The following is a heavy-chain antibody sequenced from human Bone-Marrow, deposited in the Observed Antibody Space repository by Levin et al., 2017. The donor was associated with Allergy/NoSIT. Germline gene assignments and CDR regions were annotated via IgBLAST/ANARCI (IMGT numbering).Heavy chain of an antibody. V-gene: IGHV3-74*01. Sequence: PGGSLRLSCAASGFTFSNYWMHWVRQAPGKGLVWVSHINSDGSSTNYADSVKGRFTISRDNAKNTLFLQMNSLRAEDTAVYFCARGGCSSTSCLDYWGQGTLVTVSS. CDR1: GFTFSNYW. CDR3: ARGGCSSTSCLDY. CDR2: INSDGSST. J-gene: IGHJ4*02. D-gene: IGHD2-2*01.